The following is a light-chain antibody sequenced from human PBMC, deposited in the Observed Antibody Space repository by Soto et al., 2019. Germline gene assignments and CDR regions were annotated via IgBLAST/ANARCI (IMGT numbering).Light chain of an antibody. Sequence: DIQMTQSASSLSASVGDRVTITCQASQDINDRLNWYQQKPGEAPKILISDASSLETGVPSRFSGDGSGTDFTLTINNLQPEDFATYHCQQFDSLPYTFGQGTSLEI. CDR1: QDINDR. V-gene: IGKV1-33*01. J-gene: IGKJ2*01. CDR2: DAS. CDR3: QQFDSLPYT.